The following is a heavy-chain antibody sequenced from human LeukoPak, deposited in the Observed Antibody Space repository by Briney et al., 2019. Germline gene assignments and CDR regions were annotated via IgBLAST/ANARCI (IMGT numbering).Heavy chain of an antibody. CDR2: IKSDGTT. J-gene: IGHJ4*02. Sequence: GGSLRLSCATSGFTFINAWLSWVRQAPGKGLEWVGRIKSDGTTDYAAPVKGRFTISRDVSKATLYLQMNSLKTEDTAIYYCTTXSHXXLGGQG. CDR3: TTXSHXXL. V-gene: IGHV3-15*01. CDR1: GFTFINAW.